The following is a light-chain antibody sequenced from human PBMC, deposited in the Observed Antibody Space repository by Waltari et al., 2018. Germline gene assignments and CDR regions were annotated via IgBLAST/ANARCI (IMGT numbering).Light chain of an antibody. J-gene: IGKJ2*01. Sequence: EILMTQSPATLSVSPGEPATISCRASESIGRNLVWYQLKPGQAPRLLFYGASRRATGIPARFRGSGSGTDFTLTITNLQSEDFAVYYCHHYNHLPPMSTFGQGTKLEI. CDR1: ESIGRN. CDR3: HHYNHLPPMST. V-gene: IGKV3D-15*01. CDR2: GAS.